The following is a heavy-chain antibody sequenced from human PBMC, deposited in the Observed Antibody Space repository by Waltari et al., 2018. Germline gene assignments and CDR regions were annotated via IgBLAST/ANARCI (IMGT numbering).Heavy chain of an antibody. J-gene: IGHJ4*02. D-gene: IGHD3-22*01. V-gene: IGHV1-69*13. CDR2: IIPIFGTA. CDR3: ARDREVGGYYLPFDY. CDR1: GGPFSSYA. Sequence: QVQLVQSGAEVKKPGSSVKVSCKASGGPFSSYAIRWVRQAPGQGLEWMGRIIPIFGTANYAQKFQGRVTITADKSTSTAYMELSSLRSEDTAVYYCARDREVGGYYLPFDYWGQGTLVTVSS.